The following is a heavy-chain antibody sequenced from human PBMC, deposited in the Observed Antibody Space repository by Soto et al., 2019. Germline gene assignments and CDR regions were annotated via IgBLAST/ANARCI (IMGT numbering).Heavy chain of an antibody. CDR2: FDPEDGET. CDR1: GYTLTELS. V-gene: IGHV1-24*01. J-gene: IGHJ5*02. CDR3: ATFASRGSFTGRFVP. D-gene: IGHD1-26*01. Sequence: GASVKVSCKVSGYTLTELSMHWVRQAPGKGLEWMGSFDPEDGETIYAQQFQGRVIMTEDTSTDTAYMELSSLRSEDTAVYYCATFASRGSFTGRFVPSGQGTLLTVSS.